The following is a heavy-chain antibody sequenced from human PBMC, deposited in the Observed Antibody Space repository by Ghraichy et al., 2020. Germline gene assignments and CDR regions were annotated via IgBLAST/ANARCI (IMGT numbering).Heavy chain of an antibody. Sequence: ASVKVSCKASGYTFTAYDMNWVRQAPGQGLEWMGRISPNSGDTNYAQKFQGRVTMTRDTSISTVYMELSRLRSDDTAVYYCARDFFSSITAPNYYFGMDVWGQGTTVTVSS. V-gene: IGHV1-2*06. D-gene: IGHD6-6*01. J-gene: IGHJ6*02. CDR2: ISPNSGDT. CDR3: ARDFFSSITAPNYYFGMDV. CDR1: GYTFTAYD.